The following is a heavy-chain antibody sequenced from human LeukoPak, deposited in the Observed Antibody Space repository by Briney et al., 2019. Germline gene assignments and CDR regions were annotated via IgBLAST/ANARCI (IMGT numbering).Heavy chain of an antibody. D-gene: IGHD6-13*01. V-gene: IGHV3-7*01. J-gene: IGHJ6*03. CDR3: AREGEAAAGYYYYYMDV. Sequence: GGSLRLSCAASGFTFSSYWMSWVRQAPGKGLEWVANIKQDGSEKYYVDSVKGRFTISRDNAKNSLYLQMNSLRAEDTAVYYCAREGEAAAGYYYYYMDVWGKGTTVTISS. CDR1: GFTFSSYW. CDR2: IKQDGSEK.